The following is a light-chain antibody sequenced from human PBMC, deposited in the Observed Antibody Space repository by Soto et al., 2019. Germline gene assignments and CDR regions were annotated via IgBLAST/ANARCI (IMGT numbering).Light chain of an antibody. CDR3: MQVTQFPLP. J-gene: IGKJ4*01. V-gene: IGKV2-24*01. Sequence: DIVMTQTPLSSPVTLGQPASISCRSSQSLVHSNGNTYLSWLHQRPGQPLRLLIYKTSQRLSGVPYRFSGSVAGTDFTLTISRVEAEDVGVDYGMQVTQFPLPFGGGTKVEIK. CDR2: KTS. CDR1: QSLVHSNGNTY.